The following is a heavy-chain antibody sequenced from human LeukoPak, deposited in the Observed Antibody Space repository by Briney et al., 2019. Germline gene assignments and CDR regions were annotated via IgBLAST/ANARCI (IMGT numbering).Heavy chain of an antibody. Sequence: PSETLSLTCTVSGGSISSSSYYWSWIRQPAGKGLEWIGRIYISGSTNYNPSLKSRVTMSVDTSKNQFSLNLNSVTAADTAVYYCARDGSGLRAFDIWGQGTMVTVSS. CDR2: IYISGST. J-gene: IGHJ3*02. CDR1: GGSISSSSYY. D-gene: IGHD3-10*01. CDR3: ARDGSGLRAFDI. V-gene: IGHV4-61*02.